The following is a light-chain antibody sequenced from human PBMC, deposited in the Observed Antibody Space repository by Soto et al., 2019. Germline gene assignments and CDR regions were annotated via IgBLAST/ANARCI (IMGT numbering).Light chain of an antibody. V-gene: IGKV3-15*01. CDR3: QQYNKWPL. CDR2: GAS. CDR1: QSVTSN. J-gene: IGKJ3*01. Sequence: EIVMTQSPATLSVSPGERATLSCRASQSVTSNLAWYQQKPGQAPRLLIYGASTRATGIPARFSGSDSGTEFTLTISSLQSEDFAVYYCQQYNKWPLFGPGTKVDIK.